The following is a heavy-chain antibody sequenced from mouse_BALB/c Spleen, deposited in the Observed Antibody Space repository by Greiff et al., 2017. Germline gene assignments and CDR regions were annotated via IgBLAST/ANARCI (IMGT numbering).Heavy chain of an antibody. J-gene: IGHJ3*01. CDR1: GYSFTDYI. CDR2: INPYYGST. D-gene: IGHD2-14*01. V-gene: IGHV1-39*01. CDR3: ARQGMYDEGVPY. Sequence: VQLQQTGPELVKPGASVKISCKASGYSFTDYIMLWVKQSHGKSLEWIGNINPYYGSTSYNLKFKGKATLTVDKSSSTAYMQLNSLTSEDSAVYYCARQGMYDEGVPYWGQGTLVTVSA.